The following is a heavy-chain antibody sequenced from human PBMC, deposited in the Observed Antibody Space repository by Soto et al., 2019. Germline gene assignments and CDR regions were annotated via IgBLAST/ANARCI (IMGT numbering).Heavy chain of an antibody. D-gene: IGHD4-17*01. CDR3: ARDPIYTVTYAYFDY. V-gene: IGHV1-18*01. CDR1: GYTFTNHG. Sequence: ASVKVSCKASGYTFTNHGISWLRQAPGQGLEWMGWTSAYNDNTNYVQKLQGRVTMTTDTSTSTAYMELRSLRSDDTAVYYCARDPIYTVTYAYFDYWGQGTLVTVSS. CDR2: TSAYNDNT. J-gene: IGHJ4*02.